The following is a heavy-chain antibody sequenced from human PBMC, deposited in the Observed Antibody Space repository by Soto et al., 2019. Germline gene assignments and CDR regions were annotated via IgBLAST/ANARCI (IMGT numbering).Heavy chain of an antibody. Sequence: AVGSLRLSCAGYGFSFGGYAMSWVRQAPGKGLEWISGVSGGGTSTYYAGSVKGRFTISRDSSVVYLQMNSLRADDTAVYYCAKWGGYYAYYSEMDVWGRGTTVTVSS. CDR1: GFSFGGYA. CDR2: VSGGGTST. J-gene: IGHJ6*02. CDR3: AKWGGYYAYYSEMDV. D-gene: IGHD1-26*01. V-gene: IGHV3-23*01.